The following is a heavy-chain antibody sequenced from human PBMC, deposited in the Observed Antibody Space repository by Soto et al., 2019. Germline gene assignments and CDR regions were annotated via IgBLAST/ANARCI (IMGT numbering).Heavy chain of an antibody. Sequence: LRLSCAASGFTFSTYWMNWVRQVPGKGLEWVANIKEDGSEKRYVDSVKGRFTISRDNAQNSLYLQMSSLSVEDTAVYYCARDQSNNWSGPFDYWGQGTLVTVSS. CDR3: ARDQSNNWSGPFDY. J-gene: IGHJ4*02. V-gene: IGHV3-7*03. D-gene: IGHD1-1*01. CDR2: IKEDGSEK. CDR1: GFTFSTYW.